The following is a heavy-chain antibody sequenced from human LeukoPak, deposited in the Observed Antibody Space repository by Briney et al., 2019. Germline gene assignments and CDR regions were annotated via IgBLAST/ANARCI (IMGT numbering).Heavy chain of an antibody. CDR3: AREYYSFSDY. CDR1: GYTFTGYL. CDR2: INPNSGGT. D-gene: IGHD2-21*01. V-gene: IGHV1-2*02. J-gene: IGHJ4*02. Sequence: ASVKVSCKASGYTFTGYLIHWVRQAPGQGLEWMGWINPNSGGTNYAQKFQGRVTMTRDTSISTAYMELSRLTSDDTAVYYCAREYYSFSDYWGQGDLVTVSS.